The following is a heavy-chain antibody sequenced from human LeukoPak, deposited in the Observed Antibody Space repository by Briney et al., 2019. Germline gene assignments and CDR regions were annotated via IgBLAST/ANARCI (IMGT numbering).Heavy chain of an antibody. J-gene: IGHJ4*02. CDR1: GFTFSTYT. D-gene: IGHD1-1*01. CDR2: ISTSSNYI. V-gene: IGHV3-21*01. CDR3: AGGSPSGF. Sequence: GGSLRLSCVVSGFTFSTYTMSWVRQAPGKGLEWVSSISTSSNYIYYADSVKGRFTISRDNAKNSLYLHMNSLSAEDTALYYCAGGSPSGFWGQGTLVIVSS.